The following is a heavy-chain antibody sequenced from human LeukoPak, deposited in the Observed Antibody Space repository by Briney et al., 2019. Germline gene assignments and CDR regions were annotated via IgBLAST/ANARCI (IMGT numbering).Heavy chain of an antibody. J-gene: IGHJ5*02. D-gene: IGHD6-13*01. V-gene: IGHV1-46*01. CDR3: AMTSSWFDWFDP. CDR1: GYTFTSYY. Sequence: ASVKVSCKASGYTFTSYYMHWVRQAPGQRLEWMGIINPSGGSTSYAQKFQGRVTMTRDMSTSTVYMELSSLRSEDTAVYYCAMTSSWFDWFDPWGQGTLVTVSS. CDR2: INPSGGST.